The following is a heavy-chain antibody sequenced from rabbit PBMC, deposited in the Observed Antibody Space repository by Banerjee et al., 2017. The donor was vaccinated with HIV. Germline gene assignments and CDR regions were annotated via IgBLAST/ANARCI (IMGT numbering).Heavy chain of an antibody. J-gene: IGHJ6*01. D-gene: IGHD7-1*01. CDR2: IYAGSSGST. CDR1: GFSFSSSYY. Sequence: QSLEESGGDLVKPGASLTLTCTASGFSFSSSYYMCWVRQAPGKGLEWIACIYAGSSGSTYYASWAKGRFTISKTSSTTVTLQMTSLTGADTATYFCARGVTYPDASHLWGPGTLVTVS. CDR3: ARGVTYPDASHL. V-gene: IGHV1S40*01.